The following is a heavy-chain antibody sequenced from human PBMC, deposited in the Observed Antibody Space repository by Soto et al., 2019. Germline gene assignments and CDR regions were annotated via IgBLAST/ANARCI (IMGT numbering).Heavy chain of an antibody. D-gene: IGHD3-9*01. CDR3: TSSTPNYDILTGYYNPPGY. J-gene: IGHJ4*02. V-gene: IGHV3-73*01. CDR2: IRSKANSYAT. CDR1: GFTFSGSA. Sequence: GGSLRLSCAASGFTFSGSAMHWVRQASGKGLEWVGRIRSKANSYATAYAASVKGRFTISRDDSKNTAYLQMNSLKTEDTAVYYCTSSTPNYDILTGYYNPPGYWGQGTLVTVSS.